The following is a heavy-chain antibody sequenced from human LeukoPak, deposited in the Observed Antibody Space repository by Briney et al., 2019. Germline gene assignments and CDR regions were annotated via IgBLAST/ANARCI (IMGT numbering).Heavy chain of an antibody. D-gene: IGHD4-17*01. J-gene: IGHJ4*02. V-gene: IGHV3-23*01. CDR1: GFIFNDYW. Sequence: GGSLRLSCAASGFIFNDYWMSWVRQAPGKGLEWVSAISGSGGSTYYADSVKGRFTISRDNSKNTLYLQMNSLRAEDTAVYYCAKEGPEATVIPTSFDYWGQGTLVTVPS. CDR3: AKEGPEATVIPTSFDY. CDR2: ISGSGGST.